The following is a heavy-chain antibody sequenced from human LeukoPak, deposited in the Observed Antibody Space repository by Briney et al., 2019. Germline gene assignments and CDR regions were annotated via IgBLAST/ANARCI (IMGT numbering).Heavy chain of an antibody. V-gene: IGHV1-2*02. D-gene: IGHD1-26*01. J-gene: IGHJ3*02. Sequence: ASAKVSCKASGYTFTGYYMHWVRQAPGQGLEWMGWINPNSGGTNYAQKFQGRVTMTRDTSISTAYMELSRLRSDDTAVYYCAKGIGLANDAFDIWGQGTMVTVSS. CDR3: AKGIGLANDAFDI. CDR1: GYTFTGYY. CDR2: INPNSGGT.